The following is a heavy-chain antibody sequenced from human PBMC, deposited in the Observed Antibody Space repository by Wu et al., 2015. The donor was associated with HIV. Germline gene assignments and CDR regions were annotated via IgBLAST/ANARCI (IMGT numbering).Heavy chain of an antibody. D-gene: IGHD3-10*01. J-gene: IGHJ5*02. V-gene: IGHV1-2*02. Sequence: QVQLVQSGAEVKKPGASVKVSCKASGYTFTGYYMHWVRQAPGQGLEWMGWINPNSGGTNYAQKFQGRVTMTRDTSISTAYMELSRLRSDDTAVYYCARVGLWFGDRTYNWFDPWGQGTLVTVSS. CDR3: ARVGLWFGDRTYNWFDP. CDR1: GYTFTGYY. CDR2: INPNSGGT.